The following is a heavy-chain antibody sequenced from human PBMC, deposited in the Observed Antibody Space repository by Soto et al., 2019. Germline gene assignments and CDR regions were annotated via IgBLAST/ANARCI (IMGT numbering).Heavy chain of an antibody. Sequence: ASVKVSCKASGGTFSSYAISWVRQAPGQGLEWMGGIIPIFGTANYAQKFQGRVTITADESTSTAYMELSSLRSEDTAVYYCARGPTLRVYYSYGMDFRGKGTTLTVSS. CDR3: ARGPTLRVYYSYGMDF. CDR1: GGTFSSYA. V-gene: IGHV1-69*13. J-gene: IGHJ6*04. CDR2: IIPIFGTA.